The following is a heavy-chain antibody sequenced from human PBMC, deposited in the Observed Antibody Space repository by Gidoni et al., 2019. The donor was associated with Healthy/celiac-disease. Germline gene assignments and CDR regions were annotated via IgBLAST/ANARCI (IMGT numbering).Heavy chain of an antibody. CDR1: GYTFTGYY. Sequence: QVQLVQSGAEVKKPGASVKVSCKASGYTFTGYYMHWVRQAPGQGLEWMGWINPNSGGTNYAQKFQGRVTMTRDTSISTAYMELSRLRSDDTAVYYCARVLVTVTPVGYYGMDVWGQGTTVTVSS. CDR2: INPNSGGT. CDR3: ARVLVTVTPVGYYGMDV. D-gene: IGHD4-17*01. J-gene: IGHJ6*02. V-gene: IGHV1-2*02.